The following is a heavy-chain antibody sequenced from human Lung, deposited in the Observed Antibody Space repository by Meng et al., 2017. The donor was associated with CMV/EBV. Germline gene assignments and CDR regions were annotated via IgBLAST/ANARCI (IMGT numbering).Heavy chain of an antibody. V-gene: IGHV1-18*04. D-gene: IGHD3-10*02. CDR1: FNNYG. Sequence: FNNYGLIWVRQAPGKGLEWVGGISAYSGNTNYAQKIQDRVTMTTHTSSNTAYMELRSLRSDDTAIYYCARVVVHYYARGDNADYSDYWGQEPWSPSPQ. CDR2: ISAYSGNT. J-gene: IGHJ4*01. CDR3: ARVVVHYYARGDNADYSDY.